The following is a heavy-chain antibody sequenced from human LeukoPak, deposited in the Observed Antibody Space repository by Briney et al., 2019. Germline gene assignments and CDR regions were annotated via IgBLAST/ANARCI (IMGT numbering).Heavy chain of an antibody. D-gene: IGHD2-15*01. CDR2: VSTSGSGGST. Sequence: SETLSLTCTVSGDSIVPYYWDWVRQPAGKQLEWIGQVSTSGSGGSTTYSPSLKGRVTISLDKSKNQFSLKLTSVTAADAAVWYCARLISGGGGYWYFDIWGRGTLVTVSS. V-gene: IGHV4-4*07. CDR3: ARLISGGGGYWYFDI. CDR1: GDSIVPYY. J-gene: IGHJ2*01.